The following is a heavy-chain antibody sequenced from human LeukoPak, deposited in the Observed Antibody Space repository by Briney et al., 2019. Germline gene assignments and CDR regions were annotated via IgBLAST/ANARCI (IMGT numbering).Heavy chain of an antibody. CDR2: IDYSGST. V-gene: IGHV4-39*01. Sequence: SETLSLTCTVSGGSISSSSYYWGWLRQPPGRGLEWIGSIDYSGSTYYDPSLKSRVTISVDTSKNQFSLNLSSVTAADTAVYYCARLYYDSSGYYQICYFDYWGQGTLVTVSS. CDR3: ARLYYDSSGYYQICYFDY. J-gene: IGHJ4*02. CDR1: GGSISSSSYY. D-gene: IGHD3-22*01.